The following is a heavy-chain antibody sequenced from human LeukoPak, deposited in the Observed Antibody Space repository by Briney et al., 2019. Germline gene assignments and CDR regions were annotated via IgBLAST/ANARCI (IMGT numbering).Heavy chain of an antibody. CDR2: MNPNSGNT. CDR3: ARVPGRLLLNRGGRVFDY. CDR1: GGTFSSYA. J-gene: IGHJ4*02. V-gene: IGHV1-8*02. Sequence: ASVKVSCKASGGTFSSYAISWVRQATGQGLEWMGWMNPNSGNTGYAQKFQGRVTMTRNTSISTAYMELSSLRSEDTAVYYCARVPGRLLLNRGGRVFDYWGQGTLVTVSS. D-gene: IGHD3-22*01.